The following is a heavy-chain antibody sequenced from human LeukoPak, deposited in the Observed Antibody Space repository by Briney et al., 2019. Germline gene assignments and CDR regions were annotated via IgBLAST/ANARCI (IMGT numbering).Heavy chain of an antibody. V-gene: IGHV4-59*12. Sequence: SETLSLTCTVSGGSISSYYWSWIRQPPGKGLEWIGYIYYSGSTNYNPSLKSRVTISVDTSKNQFSLKLSSVTAADTAVYYCARGRDYGDSRDLNKYYFDYWGQGTLVTVSS. CDR1: GGSISSYY. J-gene: IGHJ4*02. CDR3: ARGRDYGDSRDLNKYYFDY. CDR2: IYYSGST. D-gene: IGHD4-17*01.